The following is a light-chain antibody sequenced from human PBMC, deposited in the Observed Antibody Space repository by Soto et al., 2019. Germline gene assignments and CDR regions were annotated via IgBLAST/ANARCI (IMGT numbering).Light chain of an antibody. CDR2: KAS. CDR3: QQYNSYSWT. J-gene: IGKJ1*01. V-gene: IGKV1-5*03. Sequence: IQMPQSPATPSASVGERVTITCRASQSISSWLAWYQQKPGKAPKLLIYKASSLQSGVPSRFSGSGSGTEFTLTISSLQPDDFATYYCQQYNSYSWTFGQGT. CDR1: QSISSW.